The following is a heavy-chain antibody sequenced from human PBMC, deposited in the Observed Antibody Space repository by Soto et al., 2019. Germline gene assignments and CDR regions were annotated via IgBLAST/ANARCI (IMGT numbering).Heavy chain of an antibody. CDR3: ARVVTMVRGVDY. J-gene: IGHJ4*02. D-gene: IGHD3-10*01. CDR1: GFTFSSYS. CDR2: ISSSSSYI. Sequence: GSLRLSCAASGFTFSSYSMNWVRQAPGKGLEWVSSISSSSSYIYCADSVKGRFTISRDNAKNSLYLQMNSLRAEDTAVYYCARVVTMVRGVDYWGQGTLVTVSP. V-gene: IGHV3-21*01.